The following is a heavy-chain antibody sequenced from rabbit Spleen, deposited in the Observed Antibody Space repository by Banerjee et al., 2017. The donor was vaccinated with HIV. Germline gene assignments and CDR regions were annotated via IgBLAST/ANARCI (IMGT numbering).Heavy chain of an antibody. CDR2: INIVTGKS. Sequence: QEQLVESGGGLVKPEGSLTLTCKASGVSFSDKDVMCWVRQAPGKGLEWIACINIVTGKSVYASWAKGRFIMSRTSSTTVTLQMTSLTAADTATYFCARRAGDVSRDYYFNLWGPGTLVTVS. CDR3: ARRAGDVSRDYYFNL. D-gene: IGHD2-1*01. CDR1: GVSFSDKDV. V-gene: IGHV1S45*01. J-gene: IGHJ4*01.